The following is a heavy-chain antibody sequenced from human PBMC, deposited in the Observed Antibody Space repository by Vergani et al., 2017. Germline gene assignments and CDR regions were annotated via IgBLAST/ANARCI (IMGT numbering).Heavy chain of an antibody. J-gene: IGHJ4*02. CDR1: GDSVSSNSAA. Sequence: QLQQSGPGLVKPSQTLSLTCAISGDSVSSNSAAWNWIRQSPSRGLEWLGRTYYRSQWYNDESVSVKRRITINPDTSKNQFALHLHSVTPEDTAVYYCARGYYDNSGYSGDLDYWGQGTLVTVSS. CDR2: TYYRSQWYN. D-gene: IGHD3-22*01. V-gene: IGHV6-1*01. CDR3: ARGYYDNSGYSGDLDY.